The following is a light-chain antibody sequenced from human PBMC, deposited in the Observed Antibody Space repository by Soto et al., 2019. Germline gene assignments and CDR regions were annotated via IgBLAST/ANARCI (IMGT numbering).Light chain of an antibody. Sequence: EIVMTQSPATLSVSPGERATLSCRASQSVGSNLAWYQQKPGQAPSLLISGASTRATGIPARFSGSGSGTEFTLTISSLQSEDFAVFYCQQYIYWPETFGQWTKVDIK. CDR3: QQYIYWPET. V-gene: IGKV3D-15*01. J-gene: IGKJ2*01. CDR1: QSVGSN. CDR2: GAS.